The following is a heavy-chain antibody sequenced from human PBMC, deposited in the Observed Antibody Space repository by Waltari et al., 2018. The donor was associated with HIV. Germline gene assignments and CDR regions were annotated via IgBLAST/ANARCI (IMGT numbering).Heavy chain of an antibody. D-gene: IGHD3-16*01. CDR1: GFNFRRYW. CDR2: SSNDGSDT. J-gene: IGHJ4*02. CDR3: TRDLSTYGHEFDY. V-gene: IGHV3-74*01. Sequence: EVQLVESGGDLVQPGGSLRLSCAASGFNFRRYWMHWIRQIPGKGLVWVSRSSNDGSDTSYLESVKGRFTIARDNAKNTLYLQMNSLRVEDTAIYYCTRDLSTYGHEFDYWGQGTLVTVAS.